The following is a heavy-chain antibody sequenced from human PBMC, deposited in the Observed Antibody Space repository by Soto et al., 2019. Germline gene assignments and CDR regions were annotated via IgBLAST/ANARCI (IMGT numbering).Heavy chain of an antibody. J-gene: IGHJ6*02. CDR1: GGTFSSYA. CDR3: ARNYPSRSKNYYYYYGMDV. Sequence: QVQLVQSGAEVKKPGSSVKVSCKASGGTFSSYAISWVRQAPGQGLEWMGGIIPIFGTANYAQKFQGRVTITEDEYTRTAYMELSSLRVEETAVYYCARNYPSRSKNYYYYYGMDVWGQGTTVTVSS. CDR2: IIPIFGTA. V-gene: IGHV1-69*01. D-gene: IGHD1-7*01.